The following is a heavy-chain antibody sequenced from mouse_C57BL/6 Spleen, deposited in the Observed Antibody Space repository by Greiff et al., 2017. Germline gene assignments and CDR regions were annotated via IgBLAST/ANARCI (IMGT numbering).Heavy chain of an antibody. V-gene: IGHV1-69*01. CDR1: GYTFTSYW. J-gene: IGHJ4*01. Sequence: QVQLQQPGAELVMPGASVKLSCKASGYTFTSYWMHWVKQRPGQGLEWIGEIDPSDSYTNYNQKFKGKSTLTVDKSSSTAYMQLSSLTSEDSAVYYCARSYDYGYYYAMDYWGQGTSVTVSS. CDR3: ARSYDYGYYYAMDY. D-gene: IGHD2-4*01. CDR2: IDPSDSYT.